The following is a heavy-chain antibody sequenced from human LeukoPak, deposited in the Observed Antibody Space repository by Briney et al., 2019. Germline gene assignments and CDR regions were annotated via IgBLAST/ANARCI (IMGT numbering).Heavy chain of an antibody. CDR3: ARRLSYGGSYYFDY. CDR2: IYPGDSDT. D-gene: IGHD4-23*01. J-gene: IGHJ4*02. V-gene: IGHV5-51*01. Sequence: GESLKISCKGSGYSLTNYWIGWVRQMPGKGLEWMGIIYPGDSDTKYSPSFQGQVTISADKSISTAYLQWSSLKASDTAMYYCARRLSYGGSYYFDYWGQGTLVTVSS. CDR1: GYSLTNYW.